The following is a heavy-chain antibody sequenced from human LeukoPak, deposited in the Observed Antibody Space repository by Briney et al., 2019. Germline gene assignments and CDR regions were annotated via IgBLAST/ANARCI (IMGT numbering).Heavy chain of an antibody. J-gene: IGHJ4*02. Sequence: GGSLRLSCAASGFTFSSSAMSWVRQAPGKGLEGVSAISNNGGYTYYADSVQGRFTISRDNSKSTLCLKMNSLRAEDTAVYYCAKQLGYCSDGRCYFPYWGQGTLVTVSS. CDR3: AKQLGYCSDGRCYFPY. CDR2: ISNNGGYT. CDR1: GFTFSSSA. D-gene: IGHD2-15*01. V-gene: IGHV3-23*01.